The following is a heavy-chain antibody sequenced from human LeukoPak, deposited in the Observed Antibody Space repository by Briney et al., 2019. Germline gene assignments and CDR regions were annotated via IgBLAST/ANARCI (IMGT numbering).Heavy chain of an antibody. D-gene: IGHD1-14*01. CDR3: ARASEYYYHMDV. V-gene: IGHV3-21*01. CDR2: ISASGNYK. J-gene: IGHJ6*03. CDR1: GFTLSTYT. Sequence: KTGGSLRLSCAASGFTLSTYTINWVRQAPGKGLEWVSSISASGNYKYFAASVRGRFTVSRDNAKNSLYLQMDSLRAEDTAVYYCARASEYYYHMDVWGKGTTVTVSS.